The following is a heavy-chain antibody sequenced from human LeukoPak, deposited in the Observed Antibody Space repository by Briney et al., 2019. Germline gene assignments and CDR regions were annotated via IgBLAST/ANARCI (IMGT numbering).Heavy chain of an antibody. V-gene: IGHV4-39*01. CDR3: ARLSAVGSSGWYTRDY. CDR1: GGSICSSSYY. J-gene: IGHJ4*02. D-gene: IGHD6-19*01. Sequence: PSETLSLTCTVSGGSICSSSYYWGWIRQPPGKGLEWIGSIYYSGSTYYNPSLKSRVTISVDTSKNQFSLKLSSVTAADTAVYYCARLSAVGSSGWYTRDYWGQGTLVTVSS. CDR2: IYYSGST.